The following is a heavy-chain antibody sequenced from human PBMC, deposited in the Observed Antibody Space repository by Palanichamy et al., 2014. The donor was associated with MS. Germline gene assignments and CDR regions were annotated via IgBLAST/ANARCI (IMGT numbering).Heavy chain of an antibody. CDR1: GFTFNNYG. CDR3: YSMVRGVMRFDP. Sequence: QVHLVESGGGVVQPGRSLRLSCAASGFTFNNYGMHWVRQAPGKGLEWVAVISYDGSDKYYADSVKGRLTISRDNSKNTLYLQMNSLRAEDTAVYYCYSMVRGVMRFDPWGQGILVTVSS. CDR2: ISYDGSDK. D-gene: IGHD3-10*01. J-gene: IGHJ5*02. V-gene: IGHV3-30*03.